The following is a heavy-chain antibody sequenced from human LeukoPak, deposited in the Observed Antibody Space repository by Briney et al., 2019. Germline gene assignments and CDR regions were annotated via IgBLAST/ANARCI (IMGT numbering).Heavy chain of an antibody. D-gene: IGHD6-19*01. CDR3: ARAKGAVDHNWFDP. CDR2: INPNSGDT. CDR1: GYTFTGYY. V-gene: IGHV1-2*06. J-gene: IGHJ5*02. Sequence: GTSVKVSCKASGYTFTGYYMHWVRRAPGQGLEWMGRINPNSGDTYSAQKFQGRVTMTRDTSISTAYMELSRLRFDDTAVYYCARAKGAVDHNWFDPWGQGTLVTVSS.